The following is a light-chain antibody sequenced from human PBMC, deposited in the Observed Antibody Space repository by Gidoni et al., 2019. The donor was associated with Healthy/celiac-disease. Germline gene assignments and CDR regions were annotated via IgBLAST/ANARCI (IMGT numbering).Light chain of an antibody. CDR3: QQRGT. Sequence: EIVLTQSPAPLSLSPGERATLSCRASQSVSSYLAWYQQKPGQAPRLLIYDASNRATGIPARFSGSGSGTDFTRTISSLEPEDFAVYYCQQRGTFGQGSKVEIK. V-gene: IGKV3-11*01. CDR2: DAS. CDR1: QSVSSY. J-gene: IGKJ1*01.